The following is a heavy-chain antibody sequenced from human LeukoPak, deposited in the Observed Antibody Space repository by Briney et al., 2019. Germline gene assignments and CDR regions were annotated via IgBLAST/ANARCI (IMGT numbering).Heavy chain of an antibody. CDR3: ARDWRGYYDSSGYYWDDAFDI. D-gene: IGHD3-22*01. CDR1: GGSTSSYY. V-gene: IGHV4-4*07. J-gene: IGHJ3*02. CDR2: IYTSGST. Sequence: SETLSLTCTVSGGSTSSYYWSWIRQPAGKGLEWIGRIYTSGSTNYNPSLKSRVTMSVDTSKNQFSLKLSSVTAADAAVYYCARDWRGYYDSSGYYWDDAFDIWGQGTMVTVSS.